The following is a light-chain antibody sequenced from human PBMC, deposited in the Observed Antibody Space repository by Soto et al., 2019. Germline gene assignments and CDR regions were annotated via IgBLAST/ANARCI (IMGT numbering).Light chain of an antibody. CDR3: QQRSNWPPLT. CDR1: QSVSSY. J-gene: IGKJ4*01. Sequence: EIVLTQSPATLSLSPGERATLSCRTSQSVSSYLACYQQKPGQAPRLLIYDASNRATGIPARFSGSGSGTDFTLSTSSLQPEDFAVFYCQQRSNWPPLTFGGGTKVEIK. V-gene: IGKV3-11*01. CDR2: DAS.